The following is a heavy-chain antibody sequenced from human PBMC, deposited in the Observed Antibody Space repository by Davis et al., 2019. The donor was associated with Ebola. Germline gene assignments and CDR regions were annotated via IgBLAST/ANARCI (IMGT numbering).Heavy chain of an antibody. Sequence: ASVKVSCKASGYSFSSYGFSWVRQAPGQGLEWVGWFSAHNGNIYYAQKFQGRVAMTRDTATTTAYMEVGSLRSDDTAVYYCARAQFPTTSDHWGQGTLVTVSS. CDR3: ARAQFPTTSDH. V-gene: IGHV1-18*01. CDR1: GYSFSSYG. J-gene: IGHJ4*02. D-gene: IGHD1-1*01. CDR2: FSAHNGNI.